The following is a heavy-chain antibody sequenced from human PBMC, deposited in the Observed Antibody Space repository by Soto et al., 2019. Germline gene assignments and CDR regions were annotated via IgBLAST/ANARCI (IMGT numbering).Heavy chain of an antibody. CDR2: IYYSGST. D-gene: IGHD6-6*01. J-gene: IGHJ4*02. CDR1: GGSISSYY. Sequence: PSETLSLTCTVSGGSISSYYWSWIRQPPGKGLEWIGYIYYSGSTNYNPSLKSRVTISVDTSKNQFSLKLSSVTAADTAVYYCARAAARTRYFDDWGQGTLVTVSS. CDR3: ARAAARTRYFDD. V-gene: IGHV4-59*01.